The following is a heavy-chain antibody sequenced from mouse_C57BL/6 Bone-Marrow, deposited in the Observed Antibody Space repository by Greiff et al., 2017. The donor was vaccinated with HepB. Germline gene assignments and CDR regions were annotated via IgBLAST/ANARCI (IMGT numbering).Heavy chain of an antibody. D-gene: IGHD2-5*01. CDR1: GYAFTNYL. Sequence: QVQLQQSGAELVRPGTSVKVSCKASGYAFTNYLIEWVKQRPGQGLAWIGVINPGSGGTNYNEKFKGKATLTADKSSSTAYMQLSSLTSEDSAVYFCAREGYYSNFYYAMDYWGQGTSVTVSS. V-gene: IGHV1-54*01. CDR3: AREGYYSNFYYAMDY. CDR2: INPGSGGT. J-gene: IGHJ4*01.